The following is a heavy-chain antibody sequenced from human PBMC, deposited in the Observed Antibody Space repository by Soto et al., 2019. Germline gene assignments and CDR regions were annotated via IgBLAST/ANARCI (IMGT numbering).Heavy chain of an antibody. CDR3: AKAKGRSNFYYSGLDV. D-gene: IGHD1-26*01. Sequence: EVQLLESGGGLVQPGGSLRLSCAASGFTFGSYGMTWVRQAPGKGLECVSGITAATGTTYYADSVKGRFTISRDLSTNTLFLQMNSLRAAGSAVYYCAKAKGRSNFYYSGLDVWGQGTTVTVSS. CDR1: GFTFGSYG. J-gene: IGHJ6*02. CDR2: ITAATGTT. V-gene: IGHV3-23*01.